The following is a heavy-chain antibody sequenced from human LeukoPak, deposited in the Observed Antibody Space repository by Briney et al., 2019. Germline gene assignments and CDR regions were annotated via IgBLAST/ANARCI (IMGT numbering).Heavy chain of an antibody. J-gene: IGHJ4*02. V-gene: IGHV3-48*03. CDR2: ISSGGRTM. CDR1: GFTFSSFY. CDR3: WRNNYVDS. Sequence: GGSLRLSCAASGFTFSSFYMKWARQAPGKGLEWISYISSGGRTMYYADSVKGRFTISRDNAKNLLYLQMNSLRAEDTAVYYCWRNNYVDSWVRGSRVTVS.